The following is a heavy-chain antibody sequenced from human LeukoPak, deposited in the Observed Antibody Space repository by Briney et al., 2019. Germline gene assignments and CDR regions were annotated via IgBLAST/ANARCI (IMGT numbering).Heavy chain of an antibody. V-gene: IGHV4-39*07. Sequence: SETLSLTCTVSGGSISSSSYNWGWIRQPPGKGLEWIGSIYYSGSTYYNPSLKSRVTISVDTSKNQFSLKLSSVTAVDTAVYYCARVGTGSYRDPEVVVYWGQRTLVTVSS. CDR2: IYYSGST. J-gene: IGHJ4*02. CDR3: ARVGTGSYRDPEVVVY. D-gene: IGHD1-26*01. CDR1: GGSISSSSYN.